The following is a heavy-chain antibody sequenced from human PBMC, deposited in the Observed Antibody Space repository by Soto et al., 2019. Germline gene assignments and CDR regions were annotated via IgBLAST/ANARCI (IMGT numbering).Heavy chain of an antibody. CDR2: IRSKANSYAT. J-gene: IGHJ6*02. CDR1: GCTFSGSA. D-gene: IGHD3-22*01. V-gene: IGHV3-73*01. Sequence: GGSLRLSCAASGCTFSGSAMHWVRQASGKGLEWVGRIRSKANSYATAYAASVKGRFTISRDDSKNTAYLQMNSLKTEDTAVYYCTSTYYYDSSGYLTYGMDVWGQGTTVTVSS. CDR3: TSTYYYDSSGYLTYGMDV.